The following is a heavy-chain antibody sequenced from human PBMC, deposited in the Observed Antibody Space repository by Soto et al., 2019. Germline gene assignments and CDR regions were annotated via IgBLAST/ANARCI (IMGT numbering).Heavy chain of an antibody. Sequence: SEPLSPTSAVSGHYLSRGYSCGWPRPPPGQVLVWIGSIYHSGSTYYNPSLKSRVTISVDTSKNQFSLKLSSVTAADTAVYYCARDCGGDCYTVGYYYYGMDVWGQGTTVTVSS. D-gene: IGHD2-21*02. J-gene: IGHJ6*02. CDR1: GHYLSRGYS. CDR3: ARDCGGDCYTVGYYYYGMDV. CDR2: IYHSGST. V-gene: IGHV4-38-2*02.